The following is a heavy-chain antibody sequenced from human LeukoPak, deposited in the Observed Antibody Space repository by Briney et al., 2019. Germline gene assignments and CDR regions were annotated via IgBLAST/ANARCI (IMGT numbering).Heavy chain of an antibody. J-gene: IGHJ4*02. CDR2: IYYSGST. D-gene: IGHD6-19*01. V-gene: IGHV4-61*01. CDR3: ARIQWLVRFDY. CDR1: GGSVSSGSYY. Sequence: SETLSLTCTVSGGSVSSGSYYWSWIRQPPGKGLEWIGYIYYSGSTNYNPSLKSRVTISVDTSKNQFSLKLSPVTAADTAVYYCARIQWLVRFDYWGQGTLVTVSS.